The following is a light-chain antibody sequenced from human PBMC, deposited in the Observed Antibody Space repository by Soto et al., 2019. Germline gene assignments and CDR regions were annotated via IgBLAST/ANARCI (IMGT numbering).Light chain of an antibody. CDR1: QSVSNNY. CDR3: QQYGSSGT. J-gene: IGKJ1*01. V-gene: IGKV3-20*01. CDR2: GAS. Sequence: NVLTQSPGTLSLSPGERATLSCRASQSVSNNYLAWYQQKPGQAPRLLIYGASNRDTGIPDRFSGSGSGTDFTLTISRLEPEDFAVYYCQQYGSSGTFGQGTKVDIK.